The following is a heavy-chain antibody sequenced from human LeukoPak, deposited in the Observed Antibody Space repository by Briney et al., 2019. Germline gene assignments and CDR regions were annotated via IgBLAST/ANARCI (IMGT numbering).Heavy chain of an antibody. V-gene: IGHV1-46*01. Sequence: GASVKVSCKASGYTFTGYYMHWVRQAPGQGLQWMGIINPSGGSTSYAPKFQGRVTMTRDTSTSTVYMDLSSLRSEDTAVYYCARGYSGSYLGRYYFDYWGQGTLVTVSS. CDR3: ARGYSGSYLGRYYFDY. CDR1: GYTFTGYY. CDR2: INPSGGST. J-gene: IGHJ4*02. D-gene: IGHD1-26*01.